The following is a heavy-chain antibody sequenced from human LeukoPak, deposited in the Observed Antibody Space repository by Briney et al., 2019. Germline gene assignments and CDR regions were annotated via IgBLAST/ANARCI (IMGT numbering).Heavy chain of an antibody. V-gene: IGHV3-23*01. CDR1: GFTFSSDA. CDR2: ISGGGGTT. Sequence: GGSLRLSCAASGFTFSSDAMSWVRQAPGKGLEWVSTISGGGGTTYYSDSVKGRFTISRDNAKDSLYLQMNSLRAEDTAVYYCARPGGYDSYFDYWGQGTLVTVSS. CDR3: ARPGGYDSYFDY. J-gene: IGHJ4*02. D-gene: IGHD5-12*01.